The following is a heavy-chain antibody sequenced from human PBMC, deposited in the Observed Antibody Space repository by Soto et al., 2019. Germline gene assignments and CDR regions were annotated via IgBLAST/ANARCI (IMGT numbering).Heavy chain of an antibody. D-gene: IGHD3-22*01. CDR2: IWYDGSNK. J-gene: IGHJ4*02. Sequence: PGGSLRLSCAASGFTFSSCAMGWVRQAPGKGLEWVAVIWYDGSNKYYADSVKGRFTISRDNSKNTLYLQMNSLRAEDTAVYYCARDRSTMIVVVIPDYWGQGTLVTVSS. V-gene: IGHV3-33*08. CDR1: GFTFSSCA. CDR3: ARDRSTMIVVVIPDY.